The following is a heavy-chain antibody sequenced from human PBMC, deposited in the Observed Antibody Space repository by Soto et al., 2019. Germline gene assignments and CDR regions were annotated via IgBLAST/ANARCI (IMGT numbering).Heavy chain of an antibody. CDR3: ACLRGKRGSAIDY. V-gene: IGHV4-59*01. CDR1: GDSTRNYY. Sequence: LSLTCIISGDSTRNYYWSWIRQSPGKGLEWIGYISYSGYTNYNPSLKSRVTISVDTSQDQLSLKVPSVTAADTAMYYCACLRGKRGSAIDYWGQGTQVTVSS. D-gene: IGHD2-15*01. CDR2: ISYSGYT. J-gene: IGHJ4*02.